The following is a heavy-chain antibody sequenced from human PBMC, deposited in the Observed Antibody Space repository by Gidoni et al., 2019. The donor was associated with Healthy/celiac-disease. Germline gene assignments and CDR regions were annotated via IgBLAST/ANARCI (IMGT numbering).Heavy chain of an antibody. V-gene: IGHV4-34*01. CDR3: ARKIVVVPAAINNTRIYYYYYYGMDV. CDR1: GGSFSGYY. CDR2: INHSGST. D-gene: IGHD2-2*01. J-gene: IGHJ6*02. Sequence: QVQLQQWGAGLLKPSETLSLTCAVYGGSFSGYYWSWIRQPPGKGLEWIGEINHSGSTNYNPSLKSRVTISVDTSKNQFSLKLSSVTAADTAVYYCARKIVVVPAAINNTRIYYYYYYGMDVWGQGTTVTVSS.